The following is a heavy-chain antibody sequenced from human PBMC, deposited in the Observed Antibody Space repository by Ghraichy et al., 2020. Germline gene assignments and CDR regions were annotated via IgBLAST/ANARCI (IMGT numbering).Heavy chain of an antibody. Sequence: GESLNISCSASGFTFRNYGMNWVRQAPGKGLEWVSEISAGGGNTHYADSVKGRFTISRDDSRNTLYLQMSGLRVEDTAVYYCAKDLGYSYGYEHYFDSWGQGTQVNVSS. J-gene: IGHJ4*02. V-gene: IGHV3-23*01. D-gene: IGHD5-18*01. CDR1: GFTFRNYG. CDR3: AKDLGYSYGYEHYFDS. CDR2: ISAGGGNT.